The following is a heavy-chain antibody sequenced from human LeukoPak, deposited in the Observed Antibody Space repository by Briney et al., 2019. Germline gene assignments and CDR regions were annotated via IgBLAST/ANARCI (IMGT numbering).Heavy chain of an antibody. CDR3: ASGGLVSRYLDH. V-gene: IGHV4-4*02. Sequence: PSETLSLTSAVSGGSITSSTWWTWVRQLPGKGLEWIGEVFYSGSTNSNPSLKSRLTMSVDESKHEFSLRLTAVTAADTAVYYCASGGLVSRYLDHWGQGALVNVSP. J-gene: IGHJ4*02. CDR2: VFYSGST. D-gene: IGHD3-9*01. CDR1: GGSITSSTW.